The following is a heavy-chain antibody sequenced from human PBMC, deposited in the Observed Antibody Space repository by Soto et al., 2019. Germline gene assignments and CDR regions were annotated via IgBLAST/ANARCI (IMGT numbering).Heavy chain of an antibody. Sequence: SQTLSLTCAISGDSVSSNTASWNWIRQSPSRGLEWLGRTYFRSKWYNDYAVSVKSRIIINPDTSNNQFSLQLNSVTPEDTAVSFCEKGDNLRHKTGYDFDPRGQGILGTVS. CDR2: TYFRSKWYN. CDR1: GDSVSSNTAS. V-gene: IGHV6-1*01. J-gene: IGHJ5*02. D-gene: IGHD5-12*01. CDR3: EKGDNLRHKTGYDFDP.